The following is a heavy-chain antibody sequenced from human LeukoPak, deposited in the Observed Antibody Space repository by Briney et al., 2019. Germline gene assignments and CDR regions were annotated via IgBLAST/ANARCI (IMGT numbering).Heavy chain of an antibody. CDR1: GYSFTGYH. D-gene: IGHD3-3*01. J-gene: IGHJ3*01. V-gene: IGHV1-2*02. Sequence: GASVTVSCKAFGYSFTGYHLDWVRQAPRQGLEWMGWVNPKTGGTNYARKFQGRVTMTRDTSINTVNMELSRLTSDVTALYYCAREFSSKLEWLAYVTGDDAFDVWGQGTMITVS. CDR2: VNPKTGGT. CDR3: AREFSSKLEWLAYVTGDDAFDV.